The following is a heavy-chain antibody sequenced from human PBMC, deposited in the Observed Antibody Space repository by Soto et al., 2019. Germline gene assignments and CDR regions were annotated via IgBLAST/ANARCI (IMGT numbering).Heavy chain of an antibody. CDR1: GGSIRNTTYY. CDR3: AEISFYYYYMDV. Sequence: SETLSLTCTVSGGSIRNTTYYWGWIRQPPGKGLEWIGTIYFSGSTYYNPSLKSRVTISVDTSKNQFSLKVSSVTAADTAVYYCAEISFYYYYMDVWGKGTTVTVSS. CDR2: IYFSGST. V-gene: IGHV4-39*01. J-gene: IGHJ6*03.